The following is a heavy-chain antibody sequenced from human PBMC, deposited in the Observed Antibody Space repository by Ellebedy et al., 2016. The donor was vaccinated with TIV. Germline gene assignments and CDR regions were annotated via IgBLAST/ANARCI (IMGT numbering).Heavy chain of an antibody. J-gene: IGHJ4*02. CDR3: ARGQGRRKATDF. V-gene: IGHV4-39*01. Sequence: SETLSLXXTVSGGSISSSSDYWGWIRQPPGKGLEWIASLYHAGNPQYNPSLKSRVTVSVNTSKNQFSLKLSSVTAADTAVYYCARGQGRRKATDFWGQGTLVTVSS. CDR2: LYHAGNP. CDR1: GGSISSSSDY. D-gene: IGHD5-12*01.